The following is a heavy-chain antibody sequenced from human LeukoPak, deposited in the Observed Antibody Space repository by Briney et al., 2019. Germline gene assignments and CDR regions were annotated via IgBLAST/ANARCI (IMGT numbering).Heavy chain of an antibody. V-gene: IGHV3-11*01. D-gene: IGHD3-22*01. J-gene: IGHJ4*02. CDR3: ARDRLGDYDHSGYYDK. Sequence: PGGSLRPSCAASGFAFRAYYMSRLPQAPGKGLEWVAYICDSGRTVYYADSVKGRFTISRDNAKNSVYLQMNNLRAEDTAVYYCARDRLGDYDHSGYYDKWGQGTLVTVSS. CDR2: ICDSGRTV. CDR1: GFAFRAYY.